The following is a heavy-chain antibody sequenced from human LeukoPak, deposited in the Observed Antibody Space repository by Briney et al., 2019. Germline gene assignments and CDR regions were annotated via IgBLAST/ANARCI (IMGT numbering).Heavy chain of an antibody. V-gene: IGHV3-74*01. Sequence: GGSLRLSCAASGFTFSSYWMHWVRQAPGKGLVWVSRINSDGSSTSYADSVKGRFTIYRDKANNTLYLQMNSLRAEDTAVYYCASVPNWNDDSYYYYMDVWGKGTTVTVSS. CDR2: INSDGSST. J-gene: IGHJ6*03. D-gene: IGHD1-1*01. CDR1: GFTFSSYW. CDR3: ASVPNWNDDSYYYYMDV.